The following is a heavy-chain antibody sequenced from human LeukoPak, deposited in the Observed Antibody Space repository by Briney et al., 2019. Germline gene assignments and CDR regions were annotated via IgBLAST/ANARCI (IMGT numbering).Heavy chain of an antibody. Sequence: SETLSLTCTVSGGSISSYYWSWIRQPPGKGLEWIGYIYYSGSTNYNPSLKSRVTISVDTSKNQFSLKLSSVTAAGTAVYYCARLKGVMAAADYYYYYGMDVWGQGTTVTVSS. D-gene: IGHD6-13*01. J-gene: IGHJ6*02. CDR2: IYYSGST. V-gene: IGHV4-59*08. CDR3: ARLKGVMAAADYYYYYGMDV. CDR1: GGSISSYY.